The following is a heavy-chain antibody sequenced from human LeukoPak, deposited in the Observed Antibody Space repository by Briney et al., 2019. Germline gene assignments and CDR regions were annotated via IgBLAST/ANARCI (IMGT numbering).Heavy chain of an antibody. CDR2: FYISGST. CDR1: GGFISSYY. D-gene: IGHD4-11*01. V-gene: IGHV4-4*07. Sequence: PSETLSLTCTVSGGFISSYYWSWIRQPAGKGLEWIGRFYISGSTNYNPSLKSRVTMSVDTSKNQFSLRLNSVTAADTAVYYCARDFLLQSEGLFDYWGQGTLVTVSS. J-gene: IGHJ4*02. CDR3: ARDFLLQSEGLFDY.